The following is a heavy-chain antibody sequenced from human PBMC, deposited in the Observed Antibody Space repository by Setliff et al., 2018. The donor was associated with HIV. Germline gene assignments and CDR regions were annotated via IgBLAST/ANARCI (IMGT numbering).Heavy chain of an antibody. V-gene: IGHV1-46*01. D-gene: IGHD4-17*01. CDR2: INPSGVST. Sequence: ASVKVSCKASGYTLTSYHLHWVRQAPGQGLEWMGIINPSGVSTTYAQKFQGRVTMTRDTSTSTVYMELSRLRSDDTAVYYCARSTTADWGQGTMVTVSS. CDR3: ARSTTAD. J-gene: IGHJ4*02. CDR1: GYTLTSYH.